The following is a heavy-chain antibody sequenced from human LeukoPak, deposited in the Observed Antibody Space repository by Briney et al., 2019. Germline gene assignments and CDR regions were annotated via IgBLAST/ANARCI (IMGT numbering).Heavy chain of an antibody. J-gene: IGHJ3*02. CDR2: INHSGST. V-gene: IGHV4-34*01. Sequence: KPSETLSLTCAVYGGSFSGCYWSWIRQPPGKGLEWIGEINHSGSTNYNPSLKSRVTISVDTSKNQFSLKLSSVTAADTAVYYCARVLGGDRPRDIWGQGTMVTVSS. CDR3: ARVLGGDRPRDI. CDR1: GGSFSGCY. D-gene: IGHD4-17*01.